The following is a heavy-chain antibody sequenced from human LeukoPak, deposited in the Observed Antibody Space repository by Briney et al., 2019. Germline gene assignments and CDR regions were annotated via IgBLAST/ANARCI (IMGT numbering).Heavy chain of an antibody. V-gene: IGHV4-61*02. Sequence: PSETLSLTCTVSGGSISSGRNYWTWIRQPAGKGLEWIGRIYIFSGSTNYNPSLKSRVTISVDTSKNQFSLKLNSVTAADTAVYYCARAGYGDSDFDYWGQGTLVTVSS. D-gene: IGHD4-17*01. CDR2: IYIFSGST. J-gene: IGHJ4*02. CDR3: ARAGYGDSDFDY. CDR1: GGSISSGRNY.